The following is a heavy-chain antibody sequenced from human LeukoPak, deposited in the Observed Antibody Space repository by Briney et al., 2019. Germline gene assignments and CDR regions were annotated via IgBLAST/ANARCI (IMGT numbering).Heavy chain of an antibody. J-gene: IGHJ4*02. D-gene: IGHD6-6*01. CDR3: AKDRRSSSSSGSDY. CDR2: VTGGSTNT. Sequence: GGPLRLSCAASGFNFSNYAMTWVRQAPGKGLEWVSAVTGGSTNTYYADSVKGRFTISRDNSKNMLYLEMNSLRVEDTAIYYCAKDRRSSSSSGSDYWGQGTLVTVSS. V-gene: IGHV3-23*01. CDR1: GFNFSNYA.